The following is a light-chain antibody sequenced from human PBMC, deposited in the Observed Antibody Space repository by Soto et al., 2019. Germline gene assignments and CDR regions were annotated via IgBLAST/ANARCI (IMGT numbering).Light chain of an antibody. V-gene: IGLV1-40*01. CDR1: SSNIGAGYD. J-gene: IGLJ1*01. CDR2: GNS. CDR3: QSYDSSLTECV. Sequence: QSALTQPPSVSGAPGQRITISCTGSSSNIGAGYDVHWYQQLPGTAPKLLIHGNSNRPSGVPDRFSGSKSGTSASLAITGLQAEDEADYYCQSYDSSLTECVFGSGTKVTVL.